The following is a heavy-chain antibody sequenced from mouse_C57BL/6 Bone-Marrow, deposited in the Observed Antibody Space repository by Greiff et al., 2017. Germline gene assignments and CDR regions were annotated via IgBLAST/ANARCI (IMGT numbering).Heavy chain of an antibody. J-gene: IGHJ1*03. Sequence: QVQLQQPGAELVKPGASVKMSCKASGYTFTSYWITWVKQRPGQGLEWIGGIYPGSGSTTYNEKFKSKSTMTVDTSSSTAYVQLSSLTSEDAAVDCCARRDYGGYFDVWGTGTTVTVSA. V-gene: IGHV1-55*01. CDR3: ARRDYGGYFDV. CDR2: IYPGSGST. CDR1: GYTFTSYW. D-gene: IGHD2-4*01.